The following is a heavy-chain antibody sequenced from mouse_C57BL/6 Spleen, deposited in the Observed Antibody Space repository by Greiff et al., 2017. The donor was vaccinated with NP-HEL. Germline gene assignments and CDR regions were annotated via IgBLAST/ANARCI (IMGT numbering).Heavy chain of an antibody. CDR3: EKWVRRDYAMDY. J-gene: IGHJ4*01. CDR2: IDPSDSET. D-gene: IGHD2-2*01. V-gene: IGHV1-52*01. Sequence: QVQLQQPGAELVRPGSSVKLSCKASGYTFTSYWMHWVKQRPIQGLEWIGNIDPSDSETHYNQKFKGKATLTVDKSSSTAYMQLSSLTSEDSAVYYLEKWVRRDYAMDYWGQGTSVTVSS. CDR1: GYTFTSYW.